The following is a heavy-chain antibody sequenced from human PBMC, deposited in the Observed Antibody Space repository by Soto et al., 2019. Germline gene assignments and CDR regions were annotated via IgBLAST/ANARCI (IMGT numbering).Heavy chain of an antibody. Sequence: QVQLVQSGAEVKKPGASVKVSCQASSYTFTSYGITWVRQAPGQGLEWMGWISPYNGNTNYAQKLQGRVTMTTDTSTSKAYMELRSLRSDDTAVYYCARGGAGCSAGSCPANWFDPWGQGTLVTVSS. CDR3: ARGGAGCSAGSCPANWFDP. D-gene: IGHD2-15*01. J-gene: IGHJ5*02. CDR1: SYTFTSYG. CDR2: ISPYNGNT. V-gene: IGHV1-18*01.